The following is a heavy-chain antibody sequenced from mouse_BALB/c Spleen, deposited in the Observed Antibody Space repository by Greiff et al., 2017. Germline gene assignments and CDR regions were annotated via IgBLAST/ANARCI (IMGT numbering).Heavy chain of an antibody. CDR2: ISSGGST. V-gene: IGHV5-6-5*01. Sequence: EVKLVESGGGLVKPGGSLKLSCAASGFTFSSYAMSWVRQTPEERLEWVASISSGGSTYYPDSVKGRFTISRDNARNILYLQMSSLRSEDTAMYYCARNGYDEDFAYWGQGTLVTVSA. CDR1: GFTFSSYA. D-gene: IGHD2-2*01. CDR3: ARNGYDEDFAY. J-gene: IGHJ3*01.